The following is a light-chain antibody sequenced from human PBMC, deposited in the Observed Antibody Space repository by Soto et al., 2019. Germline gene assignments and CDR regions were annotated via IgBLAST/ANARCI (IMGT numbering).Light chain of an antibody. CDR3: QQYNNWPFS. CDR1: QIVTSS. CDR2: DVS. V-gene: IGKV3-15*01. Sequence: VVLMVAPGTVSLSHGERATLSCRASQIVTSSSLAWYQQKPGQSPRLLIYDVSIRATGVPARFSGTGSETDFTLTISGLQSEDSAVYFCQQYNNWPFSSGQRTRLAI. J-gene: IGKJ5*01.